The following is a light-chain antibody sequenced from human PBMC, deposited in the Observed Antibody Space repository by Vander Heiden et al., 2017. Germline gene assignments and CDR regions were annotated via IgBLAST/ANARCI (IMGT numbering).Light chain of an antibody. V-gene: IGLV2-14*01. CDR3: SSYTSSSTPYV. CDR2: EVS. Sequence: HSALTQPASVPGSPGQSITISCTGTSSDVGGYNYVSWYRQHPGKAPKLMIYEVSNRPSGVSNRFSGSKSGNTASLTISGLQAEDEADYYCSSYTSSSTPYVFGTGTKVTVL. J-gene: IGLJ1*01. CDR1: SSDVGGYNY.